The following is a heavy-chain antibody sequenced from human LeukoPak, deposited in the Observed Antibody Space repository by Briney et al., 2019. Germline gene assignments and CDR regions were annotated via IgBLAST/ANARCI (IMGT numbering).Heavy chain of an antibody. CDR1: GGSISSYY. V-gene: IGHV4-4*07. CDR3: ARQKTPVTSFDP. J-gene: IGHJ5*02. CDR2: MYTSGST. Sequence: SETLSLTCTVSGGSISSYYWSWIRQPAGKGLEWVGHMYTSGSTNYNPSLKSRVTMSIDTSKNEFSLKMTSVTAADTAVYYCARQKTPVTSFDPWGQGTLVTVSS.